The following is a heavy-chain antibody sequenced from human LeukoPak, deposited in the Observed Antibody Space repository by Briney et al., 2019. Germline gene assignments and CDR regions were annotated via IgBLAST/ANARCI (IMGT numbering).Heavy chain of an antibody. J-gene: IGHJ4*02. CDR2: IYYGGTT. Sequence: SGTLSLTCSVSGGSLSTYSWSGVRQSPGKRLEWIGYIYYGGTTNYNPSPQSRVTISADTAKNQFSLRLRSVTAADTAIYYCARDTTVASGMQHWGQGTLVTVSS. V-gene: IGHV4-59*01. CDR3: ARDTTVASGMQH. D-gene: IGHD4-23*01. CDR1: GGSLSTYS.